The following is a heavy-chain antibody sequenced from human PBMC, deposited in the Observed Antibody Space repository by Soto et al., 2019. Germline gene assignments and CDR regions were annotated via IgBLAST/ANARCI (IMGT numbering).Heavy chain of an antibody. V-gene: IGHV3-30-3*01. CDR2: ISYDGSNK. CDR3: ARVGDSRITIFGVVPLFGMDV. Sequence: GGSLRLSCAASGFTFSSYAMHWVRQAPGKGLEWVAVISYDGSNKYYADSVKGRFTISRDNSKNTLYLQMNSLRAEDTAVYYCARVGDSRITIFGVVPLFGMDVWGQGTTVT. D-gene: IGHD3-3*01. J-gene: IGHJ6*02. CDR1: GFTFSSYA.